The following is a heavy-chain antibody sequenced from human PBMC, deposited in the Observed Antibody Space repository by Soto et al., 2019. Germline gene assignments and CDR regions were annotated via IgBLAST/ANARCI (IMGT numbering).Heavy chain of an antibody. Sequence: SETLSLTCTVSGGSISSSSYYWGWIRQPPGKGLEWIGSIYYSGSTYYNPSLKSRVTISVDTSKNQFSLRLSSVTAADTAVYYCARDMGPPYGLLGDYYYYGMDVWGQGTTVTVSS. CDR2: IYYSGST. CDR3: ARDMGPPYGLLGDYYYYGMDV. CDR1: GGSISSSSYY. V-gene: IGHV4-39*02. J-gene: IGHJ6*02. D-gene: IGHD7-27*01.